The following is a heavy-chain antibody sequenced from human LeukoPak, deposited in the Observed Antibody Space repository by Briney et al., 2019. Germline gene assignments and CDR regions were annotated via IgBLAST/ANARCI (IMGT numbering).Heavy chain of an antibody. J-gene: IGHJ4*02. CDR3: ANQGPIRGDY. V-gene: IGHV1-8*02. Sequence: ASVKVSCKASGYTFTSYYMHWVRQAPGQGLEWMGWMNPNSGNTGYAQKFQGRVTMTRNTSISTAYMELSSLRAEDTAVYYCANQGPIRGDYWGQGTLVAVSS. CDR2: MNPNSGNT. D-gene: IGHD2-2*01. CDR1: GYTFTSYY.